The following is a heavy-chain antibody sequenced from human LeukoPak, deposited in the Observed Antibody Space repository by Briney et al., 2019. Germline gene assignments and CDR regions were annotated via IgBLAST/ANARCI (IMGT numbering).Heavy chain of an antibody. D-gene: IGHD2-2*01. V-gene: IGHV1-2*02. Sequence: AASVKVSCKASGYTFTGYYMHWVRQAPGQGLEWMGWINPNSGGTNYAQKFQGRVTMTRDTSISTAYMALSRLRSDDTAVYYCARGAGGGTSFMDVWGQGTTVTVSS. CDR2: INPNSGGT. CDR1: GYTFTGYY. CDR3: ARGAGGGTSFMDV. J-gene: IGHJ6*02.